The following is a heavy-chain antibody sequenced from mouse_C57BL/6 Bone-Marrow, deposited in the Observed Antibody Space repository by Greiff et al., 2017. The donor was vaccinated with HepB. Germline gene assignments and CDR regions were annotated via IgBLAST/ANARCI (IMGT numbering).Heavy chain of an antibody. CDR1: GFTFSSYT. D-gene: IGHD6-2*01. CDR2: ISGGGGNT. Sequence: EVQGVESGGGLVKPGGSLKLSCAASGFTFSSYTMSWVRQTPEKRLEWVATISGGGGNTYYPDSVKGRFTISRDNAKNTLYLQMSSLRSEDTALYYCARHSRALVFAYWGQGTLVTVSA. CDR3: ARHSRALVFAY. V-gene: IGHV5-9*01. J-gene: IGHJ3*01.